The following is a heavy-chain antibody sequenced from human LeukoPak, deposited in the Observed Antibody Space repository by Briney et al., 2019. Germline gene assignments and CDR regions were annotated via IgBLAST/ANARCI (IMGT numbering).Heavy chain of an antibody. CDR2: MSYSGST. J-gene: IGHJ4*02. CDR1: DDSISGTVYY. Sequence: NPSETLSLTCTVSDDSISGTVYYWSWIRQPPGKGLEWIGYMSYSGSTDYNPSLKSRVTISIDTSKNQFSLKLNSVTAADTAVYYCARGSQTPDAGYWGPGTVVTVSS. D-gene: IGHD3-10*01. CDR3: ARGSQTPDAGY. V-gene: IGHV4-61*08.